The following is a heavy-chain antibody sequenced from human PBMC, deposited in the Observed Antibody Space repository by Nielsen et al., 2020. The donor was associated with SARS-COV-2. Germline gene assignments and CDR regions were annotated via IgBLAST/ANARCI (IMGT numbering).Heavy chain of an antibody. V-gene: IGHV4-34*01. CDR2: SNHGGNT. J-gene: IGHJ6*02. CDR1: GDSISSYY. D-gene: IGHD3-3*01. Sequence: SETLSLTCTVSGDSISSYYWSWIRQPPGKGLEWIGESNHGGNTTYNPSLKSRVTVSLDTSKNQFSLKLSSVTAADTAVYYCARLRFLEWLSSGYYSYGMDVWGQGTTVTVSS. CDR3: ARLRFLEWLSSGYYSYGMDV.